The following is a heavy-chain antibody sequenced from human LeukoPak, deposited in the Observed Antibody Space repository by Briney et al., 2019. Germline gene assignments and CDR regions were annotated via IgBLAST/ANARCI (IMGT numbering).Heavy chain of an antibody. D-gene: IGHD5-12*01. V-gene: IGHV4-39*01. Sequence: PSETLSLTCTVSGGSISSRSYYWGWIRQPPGKGLEWIGSIYYSGSTYYNPSLKSRVTISVDTSKNQFSLKLSSVTAADTAVYYCARRGGYSGYADYWGQGTLVTVSS. J-gene: IGHJ4*02. CDR3: ARRGGYSGYADY. CDR2: IYYSGST. CDR1: GGSISSRSYY.